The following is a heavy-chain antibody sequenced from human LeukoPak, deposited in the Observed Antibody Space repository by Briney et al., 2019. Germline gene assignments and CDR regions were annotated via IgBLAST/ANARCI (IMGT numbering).Heavy chain of an antibody. Sequence: PSETLSLTCTVSGGSISSGGYYWSWIRQHPGKGLEGIGYIYYSGSTYSTPSLKSRLTISVDTSKNQFSLNLSSVTAADTAVYYCARYCSSTNCYKGGFDPWGQGTLVTVSS. CDR2: IYYSGST. CDR3: ARYCSSTNCYKGGFDP. D-gene: IGHD2-2*02. J-gene: IGHJ5*02. V-gene: IGHV4-31*03. CDR1: GGSISSGGYY.